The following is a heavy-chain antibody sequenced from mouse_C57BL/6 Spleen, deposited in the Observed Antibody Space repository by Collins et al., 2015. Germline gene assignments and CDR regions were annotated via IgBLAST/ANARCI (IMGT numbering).Heavy chain of an antibody. CDR2: IRNKANGYTT. J-gene: IGHJ4*01. CDR3: ARDKPSAMDY. Sequence: EVKLVESGGGLVQPGGSLRLSCATSGFTFTDYYMSWVRQPPGKALEWLGFIRNKANGYTTEYSASVKGRFTISRDNSQSILYLQMNTLRAEDSATYYCARDKPSAMDYWGQGTSVTVSS. CDR1: GFTFTDYY. V-gene: IGHV7-3*02.